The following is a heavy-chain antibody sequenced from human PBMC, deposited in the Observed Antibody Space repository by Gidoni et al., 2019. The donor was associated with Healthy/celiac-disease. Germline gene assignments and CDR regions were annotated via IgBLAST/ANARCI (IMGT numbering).Heavy chain of an antibody. CDR3: ARRGNWNYFVWYFDL. Sequence: EVQLVESGGGLVQPGGSLRLSCAASGFTFSSYSMNWVRQAPGKGLEWVSYISSSSSTIYYADSVKGRFTISRDNAKNSLYLQMNSLRAEDTAVYYCARRGNWNYFVWYFDLWGRGTLVTVSS. V-gene: IGHV3-48*01. J-gene: IGHJ2*01. CDR1: GFTFSSYS. D-gene: IGHD1-7*01. CDR2: ISSSSSTI.